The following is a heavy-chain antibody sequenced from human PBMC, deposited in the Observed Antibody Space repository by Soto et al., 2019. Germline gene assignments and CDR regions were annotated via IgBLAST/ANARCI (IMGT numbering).Heavy chain of an antibody. CDR3: ATKGMRSWYYYGMDV. Sequence: ASVKLSCKVSGDTLTELSMHWVRQAPGKGLEWMGGFDPEDGETIYAQKFQGRVTMTEDTSTDTAYMELSSLRSEDTAVYYCATKGMRSWYYYGMDVWGQGTTVTVSS. CDR2: FDPEDGET. J-gene: IGHJ6*02. V-gene: IGHV1-24*01. CDR1: GDTLTELS.